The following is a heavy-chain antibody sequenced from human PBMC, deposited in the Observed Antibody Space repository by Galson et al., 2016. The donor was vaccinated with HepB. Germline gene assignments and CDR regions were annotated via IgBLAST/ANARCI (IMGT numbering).Heavy chain of an antibody. CDR1: GFIFSNAC. J-gene: IGHJ4*02. CDR3: TTHRGYDIPPFFDY. V-gene: IGHV3-15*01. Sequence: SLRLSCAASGFIFSNACMSWVRQAPGKGLQWVGHIKTKSDGGTTEYAAPVKGRFSISRDDPTNTLYLQMNSLKTEDTAVYYCTTHRGYDIPPFFDYWGQGTLVTVSS. D-gene: IGHD5-12*01. CDR2: IKTKSDGGTT.